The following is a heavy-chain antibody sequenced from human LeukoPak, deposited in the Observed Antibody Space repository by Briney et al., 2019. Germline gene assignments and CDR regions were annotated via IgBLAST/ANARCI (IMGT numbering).Heavy chain of an antibody. Sequence: GGSLRLSCAASGFMFADHGMTWVRQVPGKGLEWVSGINWNGGSTGYVDSVKGRFTISRDNARNVLFLQMNSLRAEDTAVYYCAKGTTVTTGERYYFDYWGQGTLVTVSS. CDR2: INWNGGST. D-gene: IGHD4-17*01. V-gene: IGHV3-20*04. CDR3: AKGTTVTTGERYYFDY. CDR1: GFMFADHG. J-gene: IGHJ4*02.